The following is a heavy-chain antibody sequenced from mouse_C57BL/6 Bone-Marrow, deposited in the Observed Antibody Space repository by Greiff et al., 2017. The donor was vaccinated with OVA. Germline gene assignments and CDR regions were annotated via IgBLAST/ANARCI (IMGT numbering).Heavy chain of an antibody. D-gene: IGHD2-1*01. V-gene: IGHV1-15*01. J-gene: IGHJ2*01. Sequence: VQLQESGAELVRPGASVTLSCKASGYTFTDYEMNWVKQTPVHGLEWIGAIDPDTGGTAYNQKFKGKAILTADKSSSTAYMELRSLTSEDSAGYYCTRAYDNYGYFDYWGQGTTLTVSS. CDR3: TRAYDNYGYFDY. CDR1: GYTFTDYE. CDR2: IDPDTGGT.